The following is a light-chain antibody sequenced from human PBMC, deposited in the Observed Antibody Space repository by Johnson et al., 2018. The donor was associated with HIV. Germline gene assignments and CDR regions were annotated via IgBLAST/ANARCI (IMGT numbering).Light chain of an antibody. CDR3: GTWDSSLSSYV. Sequence: QSVLTQPPSVSAAPGQKVTISCSGSSSNIGNNYVSWYQQLPGTAPKLLIYEDNKRPSGIPDRFSGSKSGTSATLGIAGLQTGDEADYYCGTWDSSLSSYVFGGGTTVTVL. J-gene: IGLJ1*01. CDR1: SSNIGNNY. CDR2: EDN. V-gene: IGLV1-51*02.